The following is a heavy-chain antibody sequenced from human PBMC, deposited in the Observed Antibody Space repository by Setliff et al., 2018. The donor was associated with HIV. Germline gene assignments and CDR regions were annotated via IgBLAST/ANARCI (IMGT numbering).Heavy chain of an antibody. Sequence: PGGSLRLSCAASGFTFSNSGMHWVRQAPGKGLEWVTFIRYDESDKDYADSVKGRFTISRDNSKNTLYLQMNSLRVEDSAVYYCARSLWGFVRNAAFEIWGQGTMVT. CDR1: GFTFSNSG. D-gene: IGHD3-16*01. CDR3: ARSLWGFVRNAAFEI. CDR2: IRYDESDK. J-gene: IGHJ3*02. V-gene: IGHV3-30*02.